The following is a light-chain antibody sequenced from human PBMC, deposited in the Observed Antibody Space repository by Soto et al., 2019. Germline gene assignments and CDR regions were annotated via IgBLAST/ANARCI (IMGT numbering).Light chain of an antibody. CDR3: QQYHTYPCT. CDR2: AAS. Sequence: TQMTPSPSSLSASVGGRVTRTCRASAEIDDSVARFQQIPGKAPKSLIYAASTLLSGVPSRFRGICSGTSFSITVSTLPPEDSAPHYCQQYHTYPCTFGPGAKV. CDR1: AEIDDS. J-gene: IGKJ3*01. V-gene: IGKV1-16*01.